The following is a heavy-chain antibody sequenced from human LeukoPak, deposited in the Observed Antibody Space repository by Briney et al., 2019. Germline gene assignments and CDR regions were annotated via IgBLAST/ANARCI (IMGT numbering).Heavy chain of an antibody. V-gene: IGHV1-46*01. CDR2: INPSGGST. CDR1: GYTFTSYY. Sequence: ASVKVSCKASGYTFTSYYMHWVRQAPGQGLEWMGIINPSGGSTSYAQKFQGRVTMTRDMSTSTVYMELSSLRSEDTAVYYCARGSSSSWYHYYYYYYMDVWGKGTTVTVSS. D-gene: IGHD6-13*01. CDR3: ARGSSSSWYHYYYYYYMDV. J-gene: IGHJ6*03.